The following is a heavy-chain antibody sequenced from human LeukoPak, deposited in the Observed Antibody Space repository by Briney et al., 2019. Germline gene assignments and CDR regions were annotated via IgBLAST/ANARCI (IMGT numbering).Heavy chain of an antibody. Sequence: HGGSLRLSCAASGFTFSSYSMNWVRQAPGKGLEWVSSISSSSSYIYYADSVKGRFTISRDNAKNSLYLQMNSLRAEDTAVYYCARDVDYGDYGADYWGQGTLVTVSS. J-gene: IGHJ4*02. CDR1: GFTFSSYS. D-gene: IGHD4-17*01. V-gene: IGHV3-21*01. CDR2: ISSSSSYI. CDR3: ARDVDYGDYGADY.